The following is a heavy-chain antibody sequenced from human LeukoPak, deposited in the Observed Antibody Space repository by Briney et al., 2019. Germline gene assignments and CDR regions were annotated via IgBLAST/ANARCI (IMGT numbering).Heavy chain of an antibody. V-gene: IGHV3-21*01. D-gene: IGHD3-22*01. CDR3: ARDEYYYDSSGYYVPLGAFDI. Sequence: GGSLRLSCAASGFTFSSYSMNWVRQAPGKGLEGVSSISSSSSYIYYADSVKGRFTISRDNAKNSLYLQMNSLRAEDTAVYYCARDEYYYDSSGYYVPLGAFDIWGQGTMVTVSS. CDR2: ISSSSSYI. CDR1: GFTFSSYS. J-gene: IGHJ3*02.